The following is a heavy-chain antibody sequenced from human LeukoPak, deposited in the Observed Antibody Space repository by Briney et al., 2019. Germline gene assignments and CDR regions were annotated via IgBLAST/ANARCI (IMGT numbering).Heavy chain of an antibody. CDR1: GFTFSSHA. CDR2: ISGGGGST. V-gene: IGHV3-23*01. CDR3: AKAGCTSTSCSYHYYYGMDV. D-gene: IGHD2-2*01. Sequence: GGSLRLSCAASGFTFSSHAMSWVRQAPGKGLEWVSTISGGGGSTYNAESVKGRFTISRDNSKNTLYLQMNSLRAEDTAVYYCAKAGCTSTSCSYHYYYGMDVWGQGTTVTVSS. J-gene: IGHJ6*02.